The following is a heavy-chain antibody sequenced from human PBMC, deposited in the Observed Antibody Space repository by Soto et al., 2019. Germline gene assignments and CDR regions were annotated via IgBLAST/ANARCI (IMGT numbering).Heavy chain of an antibody. V-gene: IGHV3-74*01. J-gene: IGHJ4*02. CDR1: GFTFNMHW. D-gene: IGHD4-4*01. CDR3: IRDRTTITLFDY. CDR2: ISTDGTTT. Sequence: GGSLRLSCAASGFTFNMHWMHWVRQAPGKGLEWISRISTDGTTTGYADSVRGRLTVSRDNAKKTLYLQMNSLRVEDTAVYYCIRDRTTITLFDYWGQGALVTVS.